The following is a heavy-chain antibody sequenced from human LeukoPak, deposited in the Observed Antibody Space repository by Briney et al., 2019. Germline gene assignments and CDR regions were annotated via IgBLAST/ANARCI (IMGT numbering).Heavy chain of an antibody. Sequence: SETLSLTCTVSGGSISSYYWSWIRQPLGKGLEWIGYIYYSGSTNYNPSLKSRVTISVDTSKNQFSLKLSSVTAADTAVYYCARGVAVGGYFDYWGQGTLVTVSS. D-gene: IGHD3-16*01. CDR2: IYYSGST. CDR1: GGSISSYY. J-gene: IGHJ4*02. CDR3: ARGVAVGGYFDY. V-gene: IGHV4-59*01.